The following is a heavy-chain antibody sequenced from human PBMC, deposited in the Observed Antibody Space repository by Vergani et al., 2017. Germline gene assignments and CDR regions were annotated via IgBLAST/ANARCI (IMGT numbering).Heavy chain of an antibody. CDR1: GFTFSSYA. J-gene: IGHJ4*02. Sequence: QVQLVESGGGVVQPGRSLRLSCAASGFTFSSYAMHWVRQAPGKGLEWVAVISYDGSNKYYADSVKGRFSISRDNSKNTLYLQMNSLRAEETAVYYCARDSRRGERQWLVWGFDYWGQGTLVTVSS. CDR2: ISYDGSNK. D-gene: IGHD6-19*01. V-gene: IGHV3-30-3*01. CDR3: ARDSRRGERQWLVWGFDY.